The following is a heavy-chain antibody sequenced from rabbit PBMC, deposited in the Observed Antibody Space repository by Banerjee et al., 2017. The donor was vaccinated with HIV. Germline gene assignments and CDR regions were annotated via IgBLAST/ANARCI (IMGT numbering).Heavy chain of an antibody. CDR2: IYAGSSGNT. D-gene: IGHD4-1*01. Sequence: QSLEESGGDLVKPGASLTLTCTASGFSFSNSDFMYWVRQAPGKGLEWIACIYAGSSGNTYYASWAKGRFTISKTSSTTVTLQMTSLTAADTATYFCARDLAGVTGWNFGLWGQGTLVTVS. CDR1: GFSFSNSDF. CDR3: ARDLAGVTGWNFGL. J-gene: IGHJ3*01. V-gene: IGHV1S40*01.